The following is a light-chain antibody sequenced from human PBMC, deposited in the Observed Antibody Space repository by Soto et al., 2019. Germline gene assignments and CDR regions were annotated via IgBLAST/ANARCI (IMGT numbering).Light chain of an antibody. CDR1: QSVSSSY. J-gene: IGKJ1*01. CDR3: QQYSISPWT. CDR2: GAS. Sequence: EIVLTQSPGTLSLSPGERATLSCRASQSVSSSYLAWYQQKPGQAPRLLIYGASSRATGIPDRFSGSGSGTDLTLTISRLEPEDFAVYYSQQYSISPWTFGQGTKVEIK. V-gene: IGKV3-20*01.